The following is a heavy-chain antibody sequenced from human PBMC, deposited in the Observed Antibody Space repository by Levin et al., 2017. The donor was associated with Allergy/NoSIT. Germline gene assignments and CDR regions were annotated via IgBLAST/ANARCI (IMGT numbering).Heavy chain of an antibody. CDR2: ISYDGSNK. Sequence: GGSLRLSCAASGFTFSSFGMHWVRQAPGKGLEWVAVISYDGSNKYYAASVKGRFTISRDNSKNTLYLQMNSLRVEDTAVYYCAKHSSGHNGMDVWGQGTTVTVSS. CDR3: AKHSSGHNGMDV. CDR1: GFTFSSFG. D-gene: IGHD6-19*01. V-gene: IGHV3-30*18. J-gene: IGHJ6*02.